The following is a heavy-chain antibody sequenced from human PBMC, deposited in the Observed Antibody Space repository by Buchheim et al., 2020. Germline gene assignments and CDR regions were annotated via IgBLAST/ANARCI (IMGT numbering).Heavy chain of an antibody. CDR1: GYTFANYY. CDR2: INPDSGYT. J-gene: IGHJ4*02. CDR3: ARAQPTTPHLEY. D-gene: IGHD1-7*01. Sequence: QVQLVQSGAEVKKPGASVRVSCKASGYTFANYYMHWVRQAPGQGLEWMGVINPDSGYTTYARQLQGRVTLTRETSTSTVYMELSSLRSEDTAFYYCARAQPTTPHLEYWGQGTL. V-gene: IGHV1-46*01.